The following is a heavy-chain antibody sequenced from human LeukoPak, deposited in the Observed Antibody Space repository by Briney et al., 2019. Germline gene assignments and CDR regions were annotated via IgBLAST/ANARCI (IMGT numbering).Heavy chain of an antibody. CDR2: ISGSGGST. J-gene: IGHJ4*02. CDR3: AKGYCTNGVYYPSHFDY. CDR1: GFTFSSYA. V-gene: IGHV3-23*01. Sequence: GGSLRLSCAASGFTFSSYAVSWVRQAPGKGLEWVSAISGSGGSTYYADSVKGRFTISRDNSKNTLCLQMNSLRAEDTAVYYCAKGYCTNGVYYPSHFDYWGQGTLVTVSS. D-gene: IGHD2-8*01.